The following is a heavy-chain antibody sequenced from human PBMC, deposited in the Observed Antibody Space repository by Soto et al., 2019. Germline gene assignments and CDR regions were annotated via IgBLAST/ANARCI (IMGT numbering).Heavy chain of an antibody. CDR2: INPTGAST. J-gene: IGHJ3*02. D-gene: IGHD5-12*01. Sequence: QEQLVQSGAEVKKPGASVTISCKASGDTFSRHYIHWVRQAPGQGLEWMGVINPTGASTSYAQKFHGRVAVTRDTSTSTITMRVRRLRSEDSAVYFCASDYRAYELQHRFDNWGQGTMVTVSS. CDR3: ASDYRAYELQHRFDN. V-gene: IGHV1-46*03. CDR1: GDTFSRHY.